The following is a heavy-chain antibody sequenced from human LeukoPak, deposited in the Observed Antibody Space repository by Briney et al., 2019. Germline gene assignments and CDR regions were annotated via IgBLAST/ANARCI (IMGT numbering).Heavy chain of an antibody. CDR2: IYYSGST. CDR1: GGSISSYY. J-gene: IGHJ4*02. CDR3: ARGAVAGYANAPLDY. Sequence: SETLFLTCTVSGGSISSYYWSWNRQPPGKGLEWIGYIYYSGSTNYNPSLKSRVTISVDTSKNQFSLKLSSVTAADTAVYYCARGAVAGYANAPLDYWGQGTVVTVSS. D-gene: IGHD2-2*01. V-gene: IGHV4-59*01.